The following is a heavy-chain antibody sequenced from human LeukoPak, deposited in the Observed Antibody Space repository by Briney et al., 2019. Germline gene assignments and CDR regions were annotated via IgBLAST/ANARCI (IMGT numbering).Heavy chain of an antibody. D-gene: IGHD7-27*01. V-gene: IGHV3-30-3*01. CDR1: GFTFSSYA. Sequence: PGGSLRLSCAASGFTFSSYAMHWVRQAPGKGLEWVAVISYDGSNKYYADSVKGRFTISRDNSKNTLYLQMNSLRAEDTAVYYCARSGLGIGHYFEYWGQGTLVTVSS. J-gene: IGHJ4*02. CDR2: ISYDGSNK. CDR3: ARSGLGIGHYFEY.